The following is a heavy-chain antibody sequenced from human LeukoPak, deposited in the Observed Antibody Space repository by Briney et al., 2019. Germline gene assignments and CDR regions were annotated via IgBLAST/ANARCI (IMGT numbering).Heavy chain of an antibody. CDR2: PNLVDFVT. V-gene: IGHV5-51*01. Sequence: GESLKISCKASGYRFTTSGIGWVRRTPGKGLGWMGIPNLVDFVTGYSPSVQGQFTISADKSLTAAYLEWSNLKASDTAIYYCARPRQYKFSSEIDSPGAFDLWGQGTMVTVSS. J-gene: IGHJ3*01. CDR3: ARPRQYKFSSEIDSPGAFDL. CDR1: GYRFTTSG. D-gene: IGHD1-14*01.